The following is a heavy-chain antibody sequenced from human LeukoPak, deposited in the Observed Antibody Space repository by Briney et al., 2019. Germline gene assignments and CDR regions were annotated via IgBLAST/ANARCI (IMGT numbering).Heavy chain of an antibody. V-gene: IGHV3-74*01. Sequence: GGSLRLSCAASGNYWMHWVRQAPGKGLVWVSHINSDGSWTNYADSVKGRFTISRDNSKNTLYLQMNSLRAEDTAVYYCARDTLDTSSSWYFDYWGQGTLVTVSS. D-gene: IGHD6-13*01. CDR2: INSDGSWT. CDR3: ARDTLDTSSSWYFDY. CDR1: GNYW. J-gene: IGHJ4*02.